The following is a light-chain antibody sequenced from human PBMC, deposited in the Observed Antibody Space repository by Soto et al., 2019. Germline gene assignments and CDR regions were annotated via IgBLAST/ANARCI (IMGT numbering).Light chain of an antibody. Sequence: DIQMTQSPSALSASVGDRVTITCRASQSVSNWLAWYRQKPGEAPKLLIYEGSTLERGVPSRFSGSGSGTEFTLTLSSLNPDNFAPFYGKQYDTYSRTFGQGTKVEFK. CDR2: EGS. J-gene: IGKJ1*01. CDR3: KQYDTYSRT. V-gene: IGKV1-5*03. CDR1: QSVSNW.